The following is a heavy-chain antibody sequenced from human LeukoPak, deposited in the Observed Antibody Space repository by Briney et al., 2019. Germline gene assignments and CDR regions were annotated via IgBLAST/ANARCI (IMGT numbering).Heavy chain of an antibody. J-gene: IGHJ4*02. Sequence: PGRSLRLSCAASGFNFSSYGMHWVRQAPGKGLEWVAVITYDGSNKYYADSVKGRFTISRDNSKNTLYLQMNSLRAEDTAMYYCAKGRRRYCSSTSGYMGGDYWGQGTLVTVSS. D-gene: IGHD2-2*02. CDR2: ITYDGSNK. CDR3: AKGRRRYCSSTSGYMGGDY. CDR1: GFNFSSYG. V-gene: IGHV3-30*18.